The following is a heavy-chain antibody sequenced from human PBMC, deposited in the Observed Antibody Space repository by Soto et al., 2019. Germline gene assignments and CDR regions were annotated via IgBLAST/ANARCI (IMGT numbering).Heavy chain of an antibody. CDR2: IWDDGRDK. V-gene: IGHV3-33*03. CDR3: VRGATTTGWFDAFDL. J-gene: IGHJ3*01. Sequence: QVQLLESGGGVVQSGTSLRLSCVASGFNISSHGMHWVRQAPGKGLEWVSFIWDDGRDKYYADSVEGRFLISRDNSKNTMNLQVKRLRPEDTALYYCVRGATTTGWFDAFDLWGRGTMVTVSS. D-gene: IGHD6-19*01. CDR1: GFNISSHG.